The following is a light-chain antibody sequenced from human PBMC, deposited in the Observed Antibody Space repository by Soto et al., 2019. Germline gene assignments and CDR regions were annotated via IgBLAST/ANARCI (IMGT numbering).Light chain of an antibody. CDR3: AAWDDSLSYV. CDR1: SSNIGSNT. CDR2: SNN. J-gene: IGLJ1*01. V-gene: IGLV1-44*01. Sequence: VLTQPPSASGTPGQRVTISCSGSSSNIGSNTVNWYQQLPGTAPKLLIYSNNQRPSGVPDRFSGSKSGTSASLAISGLQSEDEADYYCAAWDDSLSYVFGTGTKVTV.